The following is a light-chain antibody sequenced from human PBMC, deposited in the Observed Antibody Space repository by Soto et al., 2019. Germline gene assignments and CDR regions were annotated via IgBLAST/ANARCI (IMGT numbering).Light chain of an antibody. J-gene: IGLJ1*01. CDR3: SSYAGSSNV. CDR1: SSDVGGYNY. V-gene: IGLV2-8*01. CDR2: EVN. Sequence: LTQPPSASGSPGQSVTISCTGTSSDVGGYNYVSWYQQHPGKAPKLMIYEVNKRPSGVPDRSSGSKSGNTASLTVSGLQAEDEADYYCSSYAGSSNVFGTGTKVTVL.